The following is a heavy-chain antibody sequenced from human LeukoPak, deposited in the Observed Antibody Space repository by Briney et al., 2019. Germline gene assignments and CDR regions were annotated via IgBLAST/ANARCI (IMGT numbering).Heavy chain of an antibody. J-gene: IGHJ4*02. CDR2: IYHSGST. CDR1: GGSISSGGYS. D-gene: IGHD2-15*01. V-gene: IGHV4-30-2*01. CDR3: ARGWSLADLYFDY. Sequence: SQTLSLTCAVSGGSISSGGYSWSWIRQPPGKGLEWIGYIYHSGSTYYNPSLKSRVTISVDRSKNQFSLKLSSVTAADTAVYYCARGWSLADLYFDYWGQGTLVTVSS.